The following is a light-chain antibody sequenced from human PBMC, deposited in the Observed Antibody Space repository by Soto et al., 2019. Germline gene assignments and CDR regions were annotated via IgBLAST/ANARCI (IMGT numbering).Light chain of an antibody. CDR1: QSITNS. J-gene: IGKJ1*01. V-gene: IGKV1-39*01. CDR3: QQSYSTPRT. CDR2: AAS. Sequence: DIQMTQSPSSLSASGGDRVTITCRASQSITNSLNWYQKKPEKAPNLLIYAASTLQSGVPSRFSGSGSGTDFTLTISSLQPEDFATYYCQQSYSTPRTFGQGTKVEIE.